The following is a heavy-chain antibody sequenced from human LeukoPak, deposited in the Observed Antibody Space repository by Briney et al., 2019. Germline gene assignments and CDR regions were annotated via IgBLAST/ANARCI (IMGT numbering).Heavy chain of an antibody. CDR1: GYTFTSYG. V-gene: IGHV1-18*01. J-gene: IGHJ4*02. D-gene: IGHD5-18*01. CDR2: ISAYNGNT. Sequence: GASVKVSCKASGYTFTSYGISWVRQAPGQGLEWMGWISAYNGNTNYAQKFQGRVTMTTDTSTSTAYMELRSLRSDDTAVYYCARWGSSGYSYGGIDYWGQGTLVTVSS. CDR3: ARWGSSGYSYGGIDY.